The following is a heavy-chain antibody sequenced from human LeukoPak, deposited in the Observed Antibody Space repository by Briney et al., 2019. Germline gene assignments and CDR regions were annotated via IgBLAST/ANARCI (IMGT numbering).Heavy chain of an antibody. CDR2: ISGISHNI. CDR1: GFIFSDFY. Sequence: GGSLRLSCAPSGFIFSDFYMSWIRQAPGKGPEWVSYISGISHNIQYADSVKGRFTVSRDNAKKSLYLQMNSLRAEDTAVYFCARDLSNGGFSDWDQGTLVTVSS. D-gene: IGHD3-10*01. J-gene: IGHJ4*02. CDR3: ARDLSNGGFSD. V-gene: IGHV3-11*04.